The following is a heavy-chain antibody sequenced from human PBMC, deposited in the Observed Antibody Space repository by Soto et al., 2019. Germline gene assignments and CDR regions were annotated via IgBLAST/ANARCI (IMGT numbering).Heavy chain of an antibody. Sequence: VRLSCTASGLSFSIYNLNWVRQAPGKGLEWVSSITDRSTYIYYADSVKGRFTISRDNAKNSLYLQMNSLTVEDTAVYYCARDLGHSSYGSVVGYWGQGTLVTVSS. CDR1: GLSFSIYN. D-gene: IGHD3-10*01. CDR2: ITDRSTYI. J-gene: IGHJ4*02. V-gene: IGHV3-21*01. CDR3: ARDLGHSSYGSVVGY.